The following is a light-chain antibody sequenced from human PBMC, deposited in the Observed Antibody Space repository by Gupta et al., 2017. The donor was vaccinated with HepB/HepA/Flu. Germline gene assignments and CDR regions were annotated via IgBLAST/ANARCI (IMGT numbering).Light chain of an antibody. CDR2: GNS. Sequence: QSVLTQPPSVSAAPGQRVTISCPGRLSNIGAGYDVHWYQQLPGTAPKLLIYGNSNRPSGVPDRFSGSKSGTSASLAITGLQAEDEADYYCQSYDSSLSGPVVFGGGTKLTVL. V-gene: IGLV1-40*01. CDR1: LSNIGAGYD. CDR3: QSYDSSLSGPVV. J-gene: IGLJ2*01.